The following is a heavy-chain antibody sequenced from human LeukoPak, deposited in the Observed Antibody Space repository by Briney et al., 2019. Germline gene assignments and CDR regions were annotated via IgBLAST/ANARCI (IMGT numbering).Heavy chain of an antibody. CDR2: IGTAGDT. J-gene: IGHJ4*02. CDR3: ARAYYYDSSGYHLDY. V-gene: IGHV3-13*01. D-gene: IGHD3-22*01. CDR1: GFTFSSYD. Sequence: PGGSLRLSCAASGFTFSSYDMPWVRHATGKGLEWVSAIGTAGDTYYPGSVKGRFTISRENAKNSLYLQMNSLRAGDTAVYYCARAYYYDSSGYHLDYWGQGTLVTVSS.